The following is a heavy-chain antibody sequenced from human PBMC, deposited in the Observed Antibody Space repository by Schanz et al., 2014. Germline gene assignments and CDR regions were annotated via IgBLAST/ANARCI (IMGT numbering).Heavy chain of an antibody. Sequence: EVQLLESGGGLVQPGGSLRLSCAASGFTFSSYAMSWVRQAPGKGLEWVSAISGSGASAYYADSVKGRFSFSRDNSKNTVSIQMNSLRAEDTAVYFCAKERSWDYDSSGYFDYWGQGTLVTVSS. CDR1: GFTFSSYA. V-gene: IGHV3-23*01. CDR2: ISGSGASA. J-gene: IGHJ4*02. D-gene: IGHD3-22*01. CDR3: AKERSWDYDSSGYFDY.